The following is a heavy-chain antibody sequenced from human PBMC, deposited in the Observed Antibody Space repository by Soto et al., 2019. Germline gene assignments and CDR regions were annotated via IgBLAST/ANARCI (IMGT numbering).Heavy chain of an antibody. CDR2: IIPIFGTA. CDR1: GGTFSSYA. V-gene: IGHV1-69*13. Sequence: SVKVSCKAAGGTFSSYAISWVRQAPGQGLEWMGGIIPIFGTANYAQKFQGRVTITADESTSTAYMELSSLRSEDTAVYYCARYGDHVYGTHVRGQGTSVTRSS. J-gene: IGHJ6*02. CDR3: ARYGDHVYGTHV. D-gene: IGHD4-17*01.